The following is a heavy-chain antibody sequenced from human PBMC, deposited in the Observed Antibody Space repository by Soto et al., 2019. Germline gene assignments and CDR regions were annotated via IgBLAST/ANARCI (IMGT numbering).Heavy chain of an antibody. CDR2: IDPSDSQT. V-gene: IGHV5-10-1*01. Sequence: PGESLQISCKGSGYSFAGDCITWVRQKPGKGLEWMGRIDPSDSQTYYSPSFRGHVTISATKSITTVFLQWSSLRASDTAMYYCVRQIYDSDTGPKFQYYIDSWGQGTPVAVAS. CDR3: VRQIYDSDTGPKFQYYIDS. D-gene: IGHD3-22*01. CDR1: GYSFAGDC. J-gene: IGHJ4*02.